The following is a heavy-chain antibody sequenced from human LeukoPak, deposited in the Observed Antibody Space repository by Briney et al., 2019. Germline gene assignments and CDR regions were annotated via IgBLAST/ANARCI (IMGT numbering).Heavy chain of an antibody. CDR1: GGSISSYY. V-gene: IGHV4-59*01. Sequence: SETLSLTCTVSGGSISSYYWSWLRQPPGKGLEWIGYVFYSGSTNYNPSLKSRVTISVDMSKNQFSLKLTSVTAGDTAVYCCAREVGDYVGVFDYWGEGTLVTVSS. CDR3: AREVGDYVGVFDY. J-gene: IGHJ4*02. CDR2: VFYSGST. D-gene: IGHD4-17*01.